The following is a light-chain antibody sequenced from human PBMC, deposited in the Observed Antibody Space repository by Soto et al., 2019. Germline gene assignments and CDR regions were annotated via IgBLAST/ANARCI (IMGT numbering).Light chain of an antibody. V-gene: IGKV2-30*02. J-gene: IGKJ2*01. CDR3: MQGTHWPYT. Sequence: DVVMTQSPLSLPVTLGQPASISCRSSQSLGHSDGNTYLNWFQQRPGQSPRRLIYKVSNRDSGVPDRFSGSGSGVDFTLKISRVEAEDVGVDYCMQGTHWPYTFGQGTKLEIK. CDR2: KVS. CDR1: QSLGHSDGNTY.